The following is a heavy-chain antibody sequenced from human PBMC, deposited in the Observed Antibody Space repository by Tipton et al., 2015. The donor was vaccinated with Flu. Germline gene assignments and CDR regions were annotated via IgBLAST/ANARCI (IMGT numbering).Heavy chain of an antibody. CDR3: ARDNAVFPGALYY. CDR1: GGSISSHY. CDR2: IYYSGSI. Sequence: TLSLTCTVSGGSISSHYWSWIRQPPGKGLEWIGYIYYSGSISYNPSLKSRVTISRDASVNQFSLTLRSVTAADTAVYFCARDNAVFPGALYYWGLGTLVTVSS. J-gene: IGHJ4*02. V-gene: IGHV4-59*11. D-gene: IGHD4/OR15-4a*01.